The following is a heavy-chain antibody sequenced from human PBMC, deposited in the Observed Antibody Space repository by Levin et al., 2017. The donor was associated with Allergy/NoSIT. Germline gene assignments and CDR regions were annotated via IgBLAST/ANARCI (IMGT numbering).Heavy chain of an antibody. CDR1: GGSISSYY. CDR3: ARDSGWNDAFDI. V-gene: IGHV4-4*07. J-gene: IGHJ3*02. CDR2: IYTSGST. Sequence: PGGSPRLSCTVSGGSISSYYWSWIRQPAGKGLEWIGRIYTSGSTNYNPSLKSRVTMSVDTSKNQFSLKLSSVTAADTAVYYCARDSGWNDAFDIWGQGTMVTVSS. D-gene: IGHD6-19*01.